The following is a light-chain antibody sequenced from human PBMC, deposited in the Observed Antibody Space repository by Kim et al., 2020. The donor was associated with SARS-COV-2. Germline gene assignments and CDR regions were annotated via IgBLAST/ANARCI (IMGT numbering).Light chain of an antibody. CDR3: HQYNKWPLYS. CDR2: DAS. Sequence: GSPGERATLSCRASQNVGSKLAWYQQKPGQVPRLLIYDASTRATVIPARFSGSGSGTEFTLNISSLQSEDFAVYYCHQYNKWPLYSFGQGTKLEI. J-gene: IGKJ2*03. CDR1: QNVGSK. V-gene: IGKV3-15*01.